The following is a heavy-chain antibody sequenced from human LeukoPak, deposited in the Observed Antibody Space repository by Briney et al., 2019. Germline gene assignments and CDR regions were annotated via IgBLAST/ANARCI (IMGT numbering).Heavy chain of an antibody. Sequence: ASVKVSCKVSGYTLTELSMHWVRQAPGKGLEWMGGFDPEDGETIYAQKFQGRVTMTEDTSTDTAYMELSSLRSEDTAVYYCATDILTGRRVVGRVDYWGQETLVTVSS. CDR2: FDPEDGET. D-gene: IGHD3-9*01. CDR3: ATDILTGRRVVGRVDY. CDR1: GYTLTELS. J-gene: IGHJ4*02. V-gene: IGHV1-24*01.